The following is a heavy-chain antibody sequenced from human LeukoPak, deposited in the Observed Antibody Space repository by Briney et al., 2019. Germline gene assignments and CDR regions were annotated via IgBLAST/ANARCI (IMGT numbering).Heavy chain of an antibody. D-gene: IGHD6-19*01. J-gene: IGHJ4*02. CDR2: ISSSSSYI. V-gene: IGHV3-21*01. Sequence: GESLKISCAASGFTFSSYSMNWDRQAPGKGLEWVSCISSSSSYIYYADSMKGRFTISRDNAKNSLYLQMNSLRAEDTAVYYCARDRPSSGWYGELDYWGQGTLVTVSS. CDR3: ARDRPSSGWYGELDY. CDR1: GFTFSSYS.